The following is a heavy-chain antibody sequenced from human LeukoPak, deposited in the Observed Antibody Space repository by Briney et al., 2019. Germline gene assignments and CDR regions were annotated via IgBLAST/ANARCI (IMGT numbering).Heavy chain of an antibody. CDR1: GFTFSSYW. CDR3: ARGVRIAVAGYIDY. V-gene: IGHV3-7*04. D-gene: IGHD6-19*01. Sequence: GGSLRLSCAASGFTFSSYWMSWVRQAPGKGLEWVANIKQDGSEKYYVDSVKGRFTISRDNSKNTLYLQMNSLRAEDTAVYYCARGVRIAVAGYIDYWGQGTLVTVSS. CDR2: IKQDGSEK. J-gene: IGHJ4*02.